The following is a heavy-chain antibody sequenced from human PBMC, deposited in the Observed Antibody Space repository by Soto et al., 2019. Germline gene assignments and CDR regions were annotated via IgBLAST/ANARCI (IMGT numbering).Heavy chain of an antibody. CDR2: INPKSGAT. V-gene: IGHV1-2*02. CDR1: GYTFTGYY. J-gene: IGHJ4*01. Sequence: ASVKVSCKASGYTFTGYYMHWVRQAPGQGLEWMGWINPKSGATNYARNFQGRVTMTRDTSISTAYMELSRLRSDDTAVYYCARHRGYWRGNGCWNFDHWGRGTLVTVSS. CDR3: ARHRGYWRGNGCWNFDH. D-gene: IGHD2-2*01.